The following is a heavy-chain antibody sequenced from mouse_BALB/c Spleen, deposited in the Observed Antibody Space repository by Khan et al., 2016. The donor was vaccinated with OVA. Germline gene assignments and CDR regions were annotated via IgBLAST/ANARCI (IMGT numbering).Heavy chain of an antibody. D-gene: IGHD1-1*01. CDR2: INPSTGYT. CDR3: VIHGSSSAWFTY. J-gene: IGHJ3*01. Sequence: VQLQQSGAELAKPGASVKMSCKASGYTFTSYWMHWVKQRPGQGLEWIGYINPSTGYTEYNQKFKDKATLTADKSSSTAYMQLRSLTSEDSAVYYCVIHGSSSAWFTYWGQGTLVTVSA. CDR1: GYTFTSYW. V-gene: IGHV1-7*01.